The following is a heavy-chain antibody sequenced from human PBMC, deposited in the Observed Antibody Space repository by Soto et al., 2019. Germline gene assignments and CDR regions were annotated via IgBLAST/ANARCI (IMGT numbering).Heavy chain of an antibody. CDR1: GGSLSSHY. V-gene: IGHV4-59*11. Sequence: QVQLQVSGPGLVKPSETLSLTCTVSGGSLSSHYWSWIRQSPGKGLDWIGYIYFTGYTNYNPSLKNRVAISVDTSKRQFSLSLNSVTAADTVVYYCATVAMTSPKVFDYWGQGTLVSGSS. J-gene: IGHJ4*02. CDR3: ATVAMTSPKVFDY. CDR2: IYFTGYT. D-gene: IGHD2-15*01.